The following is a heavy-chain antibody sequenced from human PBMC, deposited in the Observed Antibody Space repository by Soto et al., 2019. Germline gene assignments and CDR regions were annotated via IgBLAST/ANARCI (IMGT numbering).Heavy chain of an antibody. D-gene: IGHD2-15*01. CDR1: GFTFSSYW. Sequence: EVQLVESGGGLVQPGGSLRLSCAASGFTFSSYWMSWVRQAPGKGLEWVANIKQDGSEKYYVDSVKGRFTISRDNAKNSLYLQMNSLRAEDTAVYYCARASYCSGGNCYPKPFSWGQGTLVTVSS. V-gene: IGHV3-7*01. J-gene: IGHJ5*02. CDR2: IKQDGSEK. CDR3: ARASYCSGGNCYPKPFS.